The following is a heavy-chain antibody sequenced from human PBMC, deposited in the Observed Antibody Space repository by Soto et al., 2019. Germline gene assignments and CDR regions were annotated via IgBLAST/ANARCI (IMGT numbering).Heavy chain of an antibody. V-gene: IGHV3-23*01. CDR2: IGESGTPT. CDR3: AIYIPGVHYYGMDV. CDR1: GFIFSSYA. J-gene: IGHJ6*02. D-gene: IGHD2-2*01. Sequence: EVQLLESGGGLVQPGGSLRLSCAASGFIFSSYAMKWVRQAPGKGLEWVSLIGESGTPTYYADSVKGRFTISRDNSGNTLFLEMYSLRAEDTAVYYWAIYIPGVHYYGMDVWGQGTTVTVSS.